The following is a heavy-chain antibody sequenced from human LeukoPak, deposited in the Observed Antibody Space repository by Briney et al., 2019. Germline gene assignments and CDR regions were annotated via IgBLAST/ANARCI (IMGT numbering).Heavy chain of an antibody. CDR1: GFTFTNYA. CDR2: IVGSAGTT. V-gene: IGHV3-23*01. D-gene: IGHD3-3*01. J-gene: IGHJ6*03. Sequence: GGSLRLSCVASGFTFTNYAMSWVRQAPGKGLEWVSSIVGSAGTTSHADSVKGRFTISRDNSKNTLYVQMNSLRAEDTAVYYCARHNYDFWSVYMDVWGKGTTVTVSS. CDR3: ARHNYDFWSVYMDV.